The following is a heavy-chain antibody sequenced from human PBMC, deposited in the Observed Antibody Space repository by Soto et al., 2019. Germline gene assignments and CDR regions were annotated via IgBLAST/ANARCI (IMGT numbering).Heavy chain of an antibody. D-gene: IGHD3-10*01. CDR3: AARPYYYYGLDV. Sequence: TSETLSLTCTVSGGSISTPAYSWSWIPQPPGKAPEWIGYVYQNGNAYPKPYLKSRVTISLDGAKNQFSLKMTSVTAADTGLYYCAARPYYYYGLDVWGQGTTVTV. CDR1: GGSISTPAYS. J-gene: IGHJ6*02. CDR2: VYQNGNA. V-gene: IGHV4-30-2*01.